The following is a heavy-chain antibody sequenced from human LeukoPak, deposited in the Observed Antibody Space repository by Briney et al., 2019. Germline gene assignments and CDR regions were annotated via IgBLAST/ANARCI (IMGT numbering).Heavy chain of an antibody. CDR1: GFTFSSYA. V-gene: IGHV3-23*01. D-gene: IGHD2-21*02. CDR3: ARARGTVVVTASDY. J-gene: IGHJ4*02. CDR2: ISGSGGST. Sequence: PGGSLRLSCAASGFTFSSYAMGWVRQAPGKGLEWVSAISGSGGSTYYADSVKGRFTISRDNFKNTLYLQMNSLRAGDTAVYYCARARGTVVVTASDYWGQGTLVTVSS.